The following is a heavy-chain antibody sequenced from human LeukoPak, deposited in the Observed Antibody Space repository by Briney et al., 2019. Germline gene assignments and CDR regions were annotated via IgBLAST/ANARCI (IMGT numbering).Heavy chain of an antibody. CDR1: GDSVSSKSAA. D-gene: IGHD3-9*01. CDR3: ARATGYYPWYFDY. CDR2: TYYRSKWYN. Sequence: SQTLSLTCAISGDSVSSKSAAWNWIRQSPSRGLEWLGRTYYRSKWYNDYAVSVKGRITINPNTSKNQFSLKLSSVTAADTAVYYCARATGYYPWYFDYWGQGTLVTVSS. J-gene: IGHJ4*02. V-gene: IGHV6-1*01.